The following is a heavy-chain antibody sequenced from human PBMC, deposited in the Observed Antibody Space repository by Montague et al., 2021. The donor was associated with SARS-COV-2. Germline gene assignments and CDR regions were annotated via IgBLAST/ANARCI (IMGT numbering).Heavy chain of an antibody. D-gene: IGHD3-16*01. CDR1: GDSMNSNSDD. V-gene: IGHV4-39*01. Sequence: SETRSLTCTVSGDSMNSNSDDWGWIRQPPGKGLEWIGTMYYSGSNYYNPTLKSRASIFVDTSRNQFFLKLNSVTAADTAVYYCVRRTMLHLGELTPIDPWGQGTLVTVSS. J-gene: IGHJ5*02. CDR3: VRRTMLHLGELTPIDP. CDR2: MYYSGSN.